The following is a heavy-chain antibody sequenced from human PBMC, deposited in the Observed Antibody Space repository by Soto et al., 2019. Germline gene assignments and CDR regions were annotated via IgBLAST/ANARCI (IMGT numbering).Heavy chain of an antibody. Sequence: ASVKVSFKVSGYTLTELSMHWVRQAPGKGLEWMGGFDPEDGETIYAQKFQGRVTMTEDTSTDTAYMELSSLRSEDTAVYYCATDPLPALAAAGPHNYYGMDVWGQGTTVTVSS. CDR3: ATDPLPALAAAGPHNYYGMDV. J-gene: IGHJ6*02. CDR2: FDPEDGET. D-gene: IGHD6-13*01. CDR1: GYTLTELS. V-gene: IGHV1-24*01.